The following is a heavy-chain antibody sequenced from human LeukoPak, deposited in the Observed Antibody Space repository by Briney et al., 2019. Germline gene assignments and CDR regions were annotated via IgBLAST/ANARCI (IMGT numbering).Heavy chain of an antibody. Sequence: SETLSLTCTVSGGSISCYYWSWIRQPAGKGLEWIGRIYTSGSTNYNPSLKSRVIISVDKSKNQFSLKLSSVTAADTAVYYCARDVEARLPGYWGQGTLVTVSS. J-gene: IGHJ4*02. CDR2: IYTSGST. CDR3: ARDVEARLPGY. D-gene: IGHD6-6*01. V-gene: IGHV4-4*07. CDR1: GGSISCYY.